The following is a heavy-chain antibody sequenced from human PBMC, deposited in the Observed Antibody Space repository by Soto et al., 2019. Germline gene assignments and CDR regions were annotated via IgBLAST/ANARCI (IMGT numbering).Heavy chain of an antibody. CDR2: ISSSGGAF. CDR3: ARDPDTSSKIDY. V-gene: IGHV3-11*01. D-gene: IGHD4-4*01. J-gene: IGHJ4*02. Sequence: GGSRRLSGAASGIIFHNHYMSWCRRAPGKGVEWVVSISSSGGAFFYADSVKGRFTISRDHAKNSPSLEMNSLRAEDTAVYYCARDPDTSSKIDYWGQGTLVTSPQ. CDR1: GIIFHNHY.